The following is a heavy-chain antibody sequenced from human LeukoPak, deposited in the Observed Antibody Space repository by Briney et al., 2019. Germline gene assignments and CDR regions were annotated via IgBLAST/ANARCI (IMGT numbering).Heavy chain of an antibody. V-gene: IGHV4-59*08. CDR2: IYYTGST. Sequence: PSETLSLTCTVSGGSINSYFWSWIRQPPGKGLEWIGYIYYTGSTTYNPSLKSRVTISVDTSKNQLFLKMGSLTAADTAVYYCATTINYYDSSGHYYNWFDPWGQGTLVTVSS. D-gene: IGHD3-22*01. CDR1: GGSINSYF. J-gene: IGHJ5*02. CDR3: ATTINYYDSSGHYYNWFDP.